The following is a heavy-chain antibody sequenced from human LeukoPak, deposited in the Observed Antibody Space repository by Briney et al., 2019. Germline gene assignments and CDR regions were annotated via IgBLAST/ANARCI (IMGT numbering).Heavy chain of an antibody. Sequence: GGSLRLSCAASGFPFTSYSMNGVRQAPGKGLEWVSYISSSSSTINYADSVRGRFTISRDNAKNSLYLQMNSLRDEDTAVYYCARDLSFWGQGTLVTVSS. CDR2: ISSSSSTI. CDR1: GFPFTSYS. CDR3: ARDLSF. J-gene: IGHJ4*02. V-gene: IGHV3-48*02.